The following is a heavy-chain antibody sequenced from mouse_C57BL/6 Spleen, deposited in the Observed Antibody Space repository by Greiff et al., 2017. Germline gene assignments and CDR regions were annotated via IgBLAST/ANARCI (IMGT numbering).Heavy chain of an antibody. CDR2: ISYDGSN. D-gene: IGHD3-1*01. J-gene: IGHJ4*01. Sequence: ESGPGLVKPSQSLSLTCSVTGFSITSGYYWNCIRQFPGNKLEWMGYISYDGSNNYHPSLKNRISITRDTSKNQFFLKFNSVTTDDTATYYCARHRDWAMDYWGQGTSVTVSS. V-gene: IGHV3-6*01. CDR3: ARHRDWAMDY. CDR1: GFSITSGYY.